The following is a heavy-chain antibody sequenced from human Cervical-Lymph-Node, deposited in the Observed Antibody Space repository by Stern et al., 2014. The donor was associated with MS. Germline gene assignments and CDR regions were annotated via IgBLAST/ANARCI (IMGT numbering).Heavy chain of an antibody. J-gene: IGHJ5*02. CDR1: GFTFSSYG. CDR3: AKDFVVVPPYWFDP. D-gene: IGHD2-2*01. Sequence: QLVQSGGGVVQPGRSLRLSCAASGFTFSSYGMHWVRQAPGKGLEWVAVISYDGSNKYYADSVKGRFTISRDNSKNTLYLQMNSLRAEDTAVYYCAKDFVVVPPYWFDPWGQGTLVTVSS. CDR2: ISYDGSNK. V-gene: IGHV3-30*18.